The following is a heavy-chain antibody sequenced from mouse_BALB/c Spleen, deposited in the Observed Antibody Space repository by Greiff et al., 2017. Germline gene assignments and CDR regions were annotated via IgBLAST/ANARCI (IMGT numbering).Heavy chain of an antibody. D-gene: IGHD2-2*01. J-gene: IGHJ2*01. Sequence: DVMLVESGGGLVKPGGSLKLSCAASGFTFSDYYMYWVRQTPEKRLEWVATISDGGSYTYYPDSVKGRFTISRDNAKNNLYLQMSSLKSEDTAMYYCATSYGYHFDYWGQGTTLTVSS. CDR3: ATSYGYHFDY. CDR2: ISDGGSYT. V-gene: IGHV5-4*02. CDR1: GFTFSDYY.